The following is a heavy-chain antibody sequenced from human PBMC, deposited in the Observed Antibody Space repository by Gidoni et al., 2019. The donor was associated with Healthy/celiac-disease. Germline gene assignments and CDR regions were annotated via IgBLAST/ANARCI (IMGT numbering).Heavy chain of an antibody. CDR1: GVTCSSNA. CDR2: ISGSVGST. V-gene: IGHV3-23*04. J-gene: IGHJ6*02. Sequence: EVQLVESGGGLVQPGGSLRLSCAASGVTCSSNAMRWVRQAPSKGLEWVSAISGSVGSTYYADSVKGRFTISRDNSKNTLYLQLNSLRAEDTAVYYCAQGGELVRTYYYASSGYPPYYYGMDVWGQGTTVTVSS. CDR3: AQGGELVRTYYYASSGYPPYYYGMDV. D-gene: IGHD3-22*01.